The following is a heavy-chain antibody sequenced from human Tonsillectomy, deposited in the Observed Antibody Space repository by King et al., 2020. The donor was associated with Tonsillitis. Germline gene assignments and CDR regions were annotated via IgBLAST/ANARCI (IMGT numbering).Heavy chain of an antibody. CDR2: IWYDGSNK. CDR1: GFTFSNYG. Sequence: VQLVESGGGVVQPGRSLRLSCAASGFTFSNYGMHWVRQAPGKGLEWVEFIWYDGSNKYHADSVKGRFTISRDNSKNTLYLQMNSLRAEDTAVYYCARDLYHDNSGDAFDIWGQGTMVTVSS. J-gene: IGHJ3*02. D-gene: IGHD3-22*01. CDR3: ARDLYHDNSGDAFDI. V-gene: IGHV3-33*08.